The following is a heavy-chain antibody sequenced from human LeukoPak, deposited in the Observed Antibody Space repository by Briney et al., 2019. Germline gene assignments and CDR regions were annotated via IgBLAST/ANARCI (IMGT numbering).Heavy chain of an antibody. CDR3: AKSFSGNEGYFDY. J-gene: IGHJ4*02. V-gene: IGHV3-23*01. Sequence: PGGSLRLSCAASGSSFSIHAMGWARQAPGRGLEWVSAISGSGGSKYYTDSVKGRFTISRENSKNTLCLQMNSLRAEDTAVYYCAKSFSGNEGYFDYWGQGPLVTVSS. CDR2: ISGSGGSK. D-gene: IGHD1-26*01. CDR1: GSSFSIHA.